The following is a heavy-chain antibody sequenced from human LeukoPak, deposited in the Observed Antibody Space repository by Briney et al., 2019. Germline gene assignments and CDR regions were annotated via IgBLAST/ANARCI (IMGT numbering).Heavy chain of an antibody. D-gene: IGHD4-17*01. CDR2: ISSSSSYI. Sequence: GGSLRLSCAASGFTFSSYSMNWVRQAPGKGLEWVSSISSSSSYIYYADLVKGRFTISRDNAKNSLYLQMNSLRAEDTAVYYCARDRATVTTGVDYWGQGTLVTVSS. V-gene: IGHV3-21*01. CDR1: GFTFSSYS. CDR3: ARDRATVTTGVDY. J-gene: IGHJ4*02.